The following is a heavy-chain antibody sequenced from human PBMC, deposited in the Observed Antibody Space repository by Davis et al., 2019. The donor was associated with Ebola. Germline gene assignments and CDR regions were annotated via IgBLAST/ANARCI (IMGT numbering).Heavy chain of an antibody. CDR1: VFSLSTSGMG. CDR3: AHGLGRFGEWNFDY. D-gene: IGHD3-10*01. J-gene: IGHJ4*02. V-gene: IGHV2-5*02. CDR2: SYWDDDK. Sequence: SGSPLVTPTHTLIPICTFSVFSLSTSGMGVRWIRQPPGKALAWPALSYWDDDKRYRPSLKSRLTITKDTSKNQVVLTMINMDPVDTATYYCAHGLGRFGEWNFDYWGLGTLVTVSS.